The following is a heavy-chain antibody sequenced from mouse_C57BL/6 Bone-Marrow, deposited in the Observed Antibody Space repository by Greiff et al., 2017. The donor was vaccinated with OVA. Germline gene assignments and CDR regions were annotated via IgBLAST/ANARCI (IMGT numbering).Heavy chain of an antibody. CDR1: GFTLNTYA. V-gene: IGHV10-3*01. CDR3: VVAYYNNYGYAMDY. D-gene: IGHD2-5*01. J-gene: IGHJ4*01. CDR2: IRSKSSNYAT. Sequence: DVHLVESGGGLVQPKGSLKLSCAASGFTLNTYAMHWVRQAPGKGFEWVARIRSKSSNYATYYADTAKDRLTISRDDTQSMLYLKMNNLKTGDTAMYYSVVAYYNNYGYAMDYWGQGTSVTVSS.